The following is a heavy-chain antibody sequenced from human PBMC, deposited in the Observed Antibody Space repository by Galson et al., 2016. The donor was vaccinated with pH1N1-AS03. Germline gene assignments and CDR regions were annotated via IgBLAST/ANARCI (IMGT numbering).Heavy chain of an antibody. V-gene: IGHV3-11*03. J-gene: IGHJ6*02. CDR2: ISFTSDYR. CDR3: ARARGGEDAWSQDV. Sequence: SLRLSCAASGFTFSDYYMTWIRQAPGKGLEWVAYISFTSDYRHYADSVKGRFTISRDNAKDSLYLQMDSLRVEDTAVYYRARARGGEDAWSQDVWGQGTTVTVSS. CDR1: GFTFSDYY. D-gene: IGHD2-21*01.